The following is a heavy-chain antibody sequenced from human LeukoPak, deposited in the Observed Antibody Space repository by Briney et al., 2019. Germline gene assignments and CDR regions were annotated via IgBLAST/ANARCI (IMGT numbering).Heavy chain of an antibody. V-gene: IGHV4-30-4*01. CDR2: IYYSGST. CDR3: ARVTQELTLDY. CDR1: GGSISSGDYY. J-gene: IGHJ4*02. Sequence: PSQTLSLTCTVSGGSISSGDYYWSWIRQPPGKGLEWIGYIYYSGSTYYSPSLKSRVTISVDTSKNQFSLKLSSVTAADTAVCYCARVTQELTLDYWGQGTLVTVSS. D-gene: IGHD1-1*01.